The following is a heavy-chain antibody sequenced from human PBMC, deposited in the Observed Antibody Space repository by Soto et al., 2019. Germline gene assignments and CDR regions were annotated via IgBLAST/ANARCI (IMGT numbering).Heavy chain of an antibody. V-gene: IGHV1-2*04. CDR3: ARIQGRGYCSGGSCYSDYYYGMDV. CDR2: INPNSGGT. Sequence: ASVKVSCKASGYTFTGYYMHWVRQAPGQGLEWMGWINPNSGGTNYAQKFQGWVTMTRDTSISTAYMELSRLRSDDTAVYYCARIQGRGYCSGGSCYSDYYYGMDVWGQWTTVTVSS. J-gene: IGHJ6*02. D-gene: IGHD2-15*01. CDR1: GYTFTGYY.